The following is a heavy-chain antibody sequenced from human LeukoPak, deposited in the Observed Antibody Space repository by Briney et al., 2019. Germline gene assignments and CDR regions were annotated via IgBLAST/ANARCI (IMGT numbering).Heavy chain of an antibody. Sequence: ASVKVSCKASGYTFTSYGISWVRQAPGQGLEWMGWISAYNGNTNYAQKLQGRGTMTADTSTSTAYMELRSLRSDDTAVYYCARDQAPYDILTGYYINLFDPWGQGTLVTVSS. J-gene: IGHJ5*02. CDR3: ARDQAPYDILTGYYINLFDP. CDR2: ISAYNGNT. V-gene: IGHV1-18*01. CDR1: GYTFTSYG. D-gene: IGHD3-9*01.